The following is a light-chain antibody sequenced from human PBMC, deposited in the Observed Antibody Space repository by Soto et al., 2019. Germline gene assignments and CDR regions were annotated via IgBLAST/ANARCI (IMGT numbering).Light chain of an antibody. CDR2: GAS. J-gene: IGKJ2*01. V-gene: IGKV3-20*01. CDR1: QSVSSSY. CDR3: QQYGSSPPYT. Sequence: EIVLTQSPGTLSLSPGERATLSCRASQSVSSSYLAWYQQKPGQAPRLLIYGASSRVTGIPDRFSGSWSGTDFTITSSRLEPEDFAVYYCQQYGSSPPYTFGQGTKLEIK.